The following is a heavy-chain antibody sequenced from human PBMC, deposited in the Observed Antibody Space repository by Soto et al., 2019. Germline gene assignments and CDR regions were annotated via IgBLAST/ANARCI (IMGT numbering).Heavy chain of an antibody. CDR2: IWYDGSNK. CDR3: ARASGYCSGGSCYSRAFDI. CDR1: GFTFSSYG. Sequence: GGSLRLSCAASGFTFSSYGMHWVRQAPGKGLEWVAVIWYDGSNKYYADSVKGRFTISRDNSKNTLYLQMNSLRAEDTAVYYCARASGYCSGGSCYSRAFDIWGQGTMVTVSS. V-gene: IGHV3-33*01. D-gene: IGHD2-15*01. J-gene: IGHJ3*02.